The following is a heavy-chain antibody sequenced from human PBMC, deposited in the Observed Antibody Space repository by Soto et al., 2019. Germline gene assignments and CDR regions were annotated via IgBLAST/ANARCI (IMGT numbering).Heavy chain of an antibody. CDR3: RRDFDY. J-gene: IGHJ4*02. V-gene: IGHV4-4*07. Sequence: ETLSLTCPVSGASINNYYWSWVRQPAGKGLEWIGRMSTSGSTNYNPSLKSRVTMSVETSKNQFSLMLNSVTAADTAVYYCRRDFDYWGQGTLVTVSS. CDR2: MSTSGST. CDR1: GASINNYY. D-gene: IGHD6-6*01.